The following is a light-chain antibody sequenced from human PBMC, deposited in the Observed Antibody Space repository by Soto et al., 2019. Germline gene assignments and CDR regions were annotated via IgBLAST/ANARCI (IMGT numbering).Light chain of an antibody. CDR3: SSFTTTYFYV. Sequence: QYVLTQPASVSGSPRQSITIPCTGTGSDIGAYNYVSWYQQHPGKAPKLIIYGVYHRPSGVSTRFSASKSAYTASLTISGLQAEDEADYYCSSFTTTYFYVFGPGTKVTVL. CDR1: GSDIGAYNY. V-gene: IGLV2-14*01. CDR2: GVY. J-gene: IGLJ1*01.